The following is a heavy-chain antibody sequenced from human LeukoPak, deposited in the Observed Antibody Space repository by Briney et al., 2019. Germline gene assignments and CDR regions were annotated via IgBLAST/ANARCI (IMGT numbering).Heavy chain of an antibody. J-gene: IGHJ5*02. CDR2: MNPNSGNT. CDR3: AREFPHDYGDYVGPPKDWFDP. V-gene: IGHV1-8*01. D-gene: IGHD4-17*01. Sequence: EASVKVSCKASGYTFTSYDINWVRQATGQGLEWMGWMNPNSGNTGYAQKFQGRVTMTRNTSISTAYMELSSLRSEDTAVYYCAREFPHDYGDYVGPPKDWFDPWGQGTLVTVSS. CDR1: GYTFTSYD.